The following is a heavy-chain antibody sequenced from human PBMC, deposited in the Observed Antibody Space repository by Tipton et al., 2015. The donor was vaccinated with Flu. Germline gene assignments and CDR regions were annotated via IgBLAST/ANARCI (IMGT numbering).Heavy chain of an antibody. CDR1: GGSVSSGSYY. CDR3: ARDRPARVSSGWYRAVDI. D-gene: IGHD6-19*01. Sequence: LRLSCTVSGGSVSSGSYYWSWIRQPPGKGLEWIGYIYYSGSTNYNPSLKSRVTISVDTSKNQFSLKLSSVTAADTAVYYCARDRPARVSSGWYRAVDIWGQGTMVTVSS. V-gene: IGHV4-61*01. J-gene: IGHJ3*02. CDR2: IYYSGST.